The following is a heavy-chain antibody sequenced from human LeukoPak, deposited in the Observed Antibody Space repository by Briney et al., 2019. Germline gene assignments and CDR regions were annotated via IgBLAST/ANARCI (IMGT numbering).Heavy chain of an antibody. V-gene: IGHV4-59*08. CDR3: ARRSSYGVSSWDY. J-gene: IGHJ4*02. D-gene: IGHD5-18*01. CDR2: MSYSGIT. Sequence: SESLSLTCSVSGGSINSYYWGWSRQPPGKGLEWIGYMSYSGITNFNPTLVNRSTISVDTSKNQFSLKLSSVTAADTAIYYCARRSSYGVSSWDYWGQGTLVTVSS. CDR1: GGSINSYY.